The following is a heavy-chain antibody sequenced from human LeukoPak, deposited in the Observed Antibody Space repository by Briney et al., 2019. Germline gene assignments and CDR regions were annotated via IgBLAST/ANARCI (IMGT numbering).Heavy chain of an antibody. CDR2: ISVYNGNT. CDR1: GYTFTGYY. CDR3: QRITIFGVVIDFDY. J-gene: IGHJ4*02. D-gene: IGHD3-3*01. Sequence: ASVKVSCKASGYTFTGYYMHWVRQAPGQGLEWMGWISVYNGNTNYAQKLQGRVTMTTDTSTSTAYMEVRSLRSDDTAVYYCQRITIFGVVIDFDYWGLGTLVTVSS. V-gene: IGHV1-18*04.